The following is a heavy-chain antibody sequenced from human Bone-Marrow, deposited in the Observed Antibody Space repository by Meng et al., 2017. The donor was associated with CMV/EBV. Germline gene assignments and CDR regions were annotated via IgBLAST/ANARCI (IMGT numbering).Heavy chain of an antibody. J-gene: IGHJ6*02. V-gene: IGHV1-46*01. CDR3: AREYSGSSYYYGMDV. CDR1: GYTFTSYY. CDR2: INPSGGST. D-gene: IGHD1-26*01. Sequence: ASVKVSCKASGYTFTSYYMHWVRQAPGQGLEWMGIINPSGGSTSYAQKFQGRVTMTRDTSTSTVYMELSSLRSEDTAVYYWAREYSGSSYYYGMDVWGQGTTVTVSS.